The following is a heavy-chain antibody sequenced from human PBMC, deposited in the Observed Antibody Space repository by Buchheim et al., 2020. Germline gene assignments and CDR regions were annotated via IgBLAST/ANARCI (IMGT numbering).Heavy chain of an antibody. D-gene: IGHD6-13*01. Sequence: QVQLVESGGGVVQPGRSLRLSCAASGFTFSSYGMHWVRQAPGKGLEWVAVISYDGSNKYYADSVKGRFTISRDNSQNTLYLQMNSLRAEDTAVYYCAKENEAAAEEENCFDPWGQGTL. CDR2: ISYDGSNK. CDR1: GFTFSSYG. V-gene: IGHV3-30*18. J-gene: IGHJ5*02. CDR3: AKENEAAAEEENCFDP.